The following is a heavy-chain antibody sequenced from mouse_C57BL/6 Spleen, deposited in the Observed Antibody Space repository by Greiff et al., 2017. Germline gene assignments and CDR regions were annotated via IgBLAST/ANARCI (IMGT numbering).Heavy chain of an antibody. V-gene: IGHV1-64*01. J-gene: IGHJ2*01. CDR2: IHPNSGST. CDR1: GYTFTSYW. D-gene: IGHD2-13*01. Sequence: QVQLQQSGAELVKPGASVKLSCKASGYTFTSYWMHWVKQRPGQGLEWIGMIHPNSGSTNYNEKFKSKATLTVDKSSSTAYMQLSSLTSEDSAVYYGAREGGDCPYYFGYWGQGATLTVSS. CDR3: AREGGDCPYYFGY.